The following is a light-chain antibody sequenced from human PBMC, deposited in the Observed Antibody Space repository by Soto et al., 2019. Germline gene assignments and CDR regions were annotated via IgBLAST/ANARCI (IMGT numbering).Light chain of an antibody. CDR3: QQYNNYSKT. V-gene: IGKV1-5*03. Sequence: DFPMTQSPSTLSASVGERITITCRATQSIMSWLAWYQQKPGKAPKLLIYKASSLESGVPSRFSGSGSGTEFTLTISSLQPDDFATYYCQQYNNYSKTFGQGTKLEIK. CDR1: QSIMSW. CDR2: KAS. J-gene: IGKJ2*01.